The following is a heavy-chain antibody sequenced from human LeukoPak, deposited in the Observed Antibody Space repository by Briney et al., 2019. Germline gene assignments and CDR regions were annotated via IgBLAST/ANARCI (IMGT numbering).Heavy chain of an antibody. V-gene: IGHV4-34*01. Sequence: SETLSLTCAVYGGSFSGYYWSWIRQPPGKGLEWIGEINHSGSTNYNPSLKSRVTTSVDTSKNQFSLKLSSVTAADTAVYYCARKVQYDCSGGSCYSGYFDYWGQGTLVTVSS. J-gene: IGHJ4*02. D-gene: IGHD2-15*01. CDR2: INHSGST. CDR3: ARKVQYDCSGGSCYSGYFDY. CDR1: GGSFSGYY.